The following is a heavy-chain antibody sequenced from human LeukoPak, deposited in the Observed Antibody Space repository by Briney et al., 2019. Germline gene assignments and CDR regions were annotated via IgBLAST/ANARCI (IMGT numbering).Heavy chain of an antibody. J-gene: IGHJ4*02. CDR2: INSDGSTT. Sequence: GGSLRLSCAASRFTFTNYWMHWVRQAPGEGLMWLSRINSDGSTTSYAGSVKGRFTISRDNAKNTLYLQLNTLRAEDTAVYYCARETWGGLDYWGQGTLVSVSS. D-gene: IGHD3-16*01. CDR1: RFTFTNYW. CDR3: ARETWGGLDY. V-gene: IGHV3-74*01.